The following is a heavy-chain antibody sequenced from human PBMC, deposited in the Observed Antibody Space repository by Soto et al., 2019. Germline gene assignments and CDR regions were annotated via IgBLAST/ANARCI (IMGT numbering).Heavy chain of an antibody. CDR1: EFTFSTYW. J-gene: IGHJ3*02. V-gene: IGHV3-7*01. CDR2: IKQDGFER. Sequence: QTGGSLSVFCEPPEFTFSTYWRITVRHALGNALEWVASIKQDGFERYFVDSVKGRFTISRDNAKNSVYLQMKSLRAEDTAIYYCGRDVNSGEIRNLGAFDIWGQGTMVTDSS. CDR3: GRDVNSGEIRNLGAFDI. D-gene: IGHD1-26*01.